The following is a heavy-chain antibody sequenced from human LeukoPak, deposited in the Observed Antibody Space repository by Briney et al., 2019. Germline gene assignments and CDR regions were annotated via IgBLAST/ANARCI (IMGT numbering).Heavy chain of an antibody. CDR3: AKDGIREGRD. Sequence: GGSLRLSCAGSGFTFSSHWIGWVRQAPGKGLEWVSTISGSGGSTYYADSVKGRFTISRDNSKNTLYLQMNSLRAEDTAVYYCAKDGIREGRDWGQGTLVTVSS. J-gene: IGHJ4*02. CDR2: ISGSGGST. CDR1: GFTFSSHW. D-gene: IGHD1-1*01. V-gene: IGHV3-23*01.